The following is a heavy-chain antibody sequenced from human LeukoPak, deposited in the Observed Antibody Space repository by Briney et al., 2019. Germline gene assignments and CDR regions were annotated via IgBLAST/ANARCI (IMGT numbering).Heavy chain of an antibody. V-gene: IGHV3-7*01. Sequence: GGSLRLSCAASGFTFSSYSMSWVRQAPGKGLEWVANIKQDGSEKYYVDSVKGRFTISRDNAKNSLYLQMNSLRAEDTAVYYCARDGSYATEYFQHWGQGTLVTVSS. CDR3: ARDGSYATEYFQH. D-gene: IGHD1-26*01. CDR1: GFTFSSYS. J-gene: IGHJ1*01. CDR2: IKQDGSEK.